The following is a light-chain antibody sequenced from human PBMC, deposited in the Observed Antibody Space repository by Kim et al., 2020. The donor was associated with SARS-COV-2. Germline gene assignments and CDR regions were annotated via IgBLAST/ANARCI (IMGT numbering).Light chain of an antibody. Sequence: RQNATLTCTDSSNNVGNRVATWLQQNQGHPPNLLSYRNNSRPSGISERLFASRSENTASLTITGLQPEDEADSYCSAWDRSLSAWVFGGGTQLTVL. J-gene: IGLJ3*02. V-gene: IGLV10-54*01. CDR2: RNN. CDR3: SAWDRSLSAWV. CDR1: SNNVGNRV.